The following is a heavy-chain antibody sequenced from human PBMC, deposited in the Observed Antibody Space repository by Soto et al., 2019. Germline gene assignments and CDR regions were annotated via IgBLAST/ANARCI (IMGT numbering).Heavy chain of an antibody. CDR3: AKEMPYSSSWYGKYYYYYYMDV. V-gene: IGHV3-30*18. CDR2: ISYDGSNK. CDR1: GFTFSSYG. J-gene: IGHJ6*03. Sequence: PGGSLRLSCAASGFTFSSYGMHWVRQAPGKGLEWVAVISYDGSNKYYADSVKGRFTISRDNSKNTLYLQMNSLRAEDTAVYYCAKEMPYSSSWYGKYYYYYYMDVWGKGTTVTVSS. D-gene: IGHD6-13*01.